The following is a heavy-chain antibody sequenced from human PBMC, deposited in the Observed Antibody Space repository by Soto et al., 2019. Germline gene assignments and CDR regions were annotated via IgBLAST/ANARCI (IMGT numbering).Heavy chain of an antibody. D-gene: IGHD3-22*01. V-gene: IGHV5-10-1*01. CDR1: GKTFKSYW. CDR2: IDLSKPYI. J-gene: IGHJ6*02. Sequence: GEALKISCKGFGKTFKSYWNSWVRQMPGKGLEWMGKIDLSKPYINYNPSFDGHVTFSLDKSTNNALIQWSSLKASDTATYYCARTLGGDSSSYSSTYSAMEXWGQGTTVTVS. CDR3: ARTLGGDSSSYSSTYSAMEX.